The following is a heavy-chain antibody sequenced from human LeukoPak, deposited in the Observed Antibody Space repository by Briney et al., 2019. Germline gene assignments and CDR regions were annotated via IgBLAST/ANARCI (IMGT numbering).Heavy chain of an antibody. CDR1: GGSISSYY. CDR3: ARVGGSSWFPFDP. J-gene: IGHJ5*02. D-gene: IGHD6-13*01. V-gene: IGHV4-59*01. Sequence: PSETLSLTCTVSGGSISSYYWSWIRQPPGKGLEWIGYIYYSGSTNYNPSLKSRVTISVDTSKNQFSLKLSSVTAADTAVYYCARVGGSSWFPFDPWGQGTLVTASS. CDR2: IYYSGST.